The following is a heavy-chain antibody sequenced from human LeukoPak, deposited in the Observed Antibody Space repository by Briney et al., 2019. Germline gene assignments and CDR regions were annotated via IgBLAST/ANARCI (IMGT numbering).Heavy chain of an antibody. CDR3: ARHYSGYDNFDY. Sequence: ASVKVSCKASGYTFTSYGISWVRQAPGQGLEWMGWINPNSGDTKYAQRFQGRVTMTSDTSISTVYMEVRWLRSDDTAVYYCARHYSGYDNFDYWGQGTLVTVSS. J-gene: IGHJ4*02. D-gene: IGHD5-12*01. V-gene: IGHV1-2*02. CDR2: INPNSGDT. CDR1: GYTFTSYG.